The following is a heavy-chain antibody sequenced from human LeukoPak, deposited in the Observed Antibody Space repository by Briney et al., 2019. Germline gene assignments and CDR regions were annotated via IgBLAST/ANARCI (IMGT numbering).Heavy chain of an antibody. V-gene: IGHV3-30*03. CDR3: ARDHGELVFGFDY. Sequence: GGSLRLSCAASGFTFSSYGMHWVRQAPGKGLEWVAVISYDGSNKYYADSVKGRFTISRDNSKNTLYLQMNSLRAEDTAVYYCARDHGELVFGFDYWGQGTLVTVSS. D-gene: IGHD4-17*01. CDR2: ISYDGSNK. J-gene: IGHJ4*02. CDR1: GFTFSSYG.